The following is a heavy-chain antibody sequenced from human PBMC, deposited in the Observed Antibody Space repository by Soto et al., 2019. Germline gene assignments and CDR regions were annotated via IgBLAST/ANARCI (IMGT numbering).Heavy chain of an antibody. D-gene: IGHD3-10*01. CDR1: GGSISSGGYY. CDR3: ARATYYYGSGSLTFFDY. Sequence: QVQLQESGPGLVKPSQTLSLTCTVSGGSISSGGYYWSWIRQHPGKGLEWIGYIYYSGSTYYNPSLKSRGTISVDTAKNQFSLKLSSLTAADTAVYYCARATYYYGSGSLTFFDYWGQGTLVTVSS. V-gene: IGHV4-31*03. CDR2: IYYSGST. J-gene: IGHJ4*02.